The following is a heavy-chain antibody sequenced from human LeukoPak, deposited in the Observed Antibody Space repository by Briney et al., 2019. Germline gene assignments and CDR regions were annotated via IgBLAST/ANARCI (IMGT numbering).Heavy chain of an antibody. V-gene: IGHV1-8*02. CDR3: ARAPGSGSPGDYYGMDV. J-gene: IGHJ6*02. D-gene: IGHD1-26*01. CDR1: GYTFTDYY. CDR2: MNPNSGNT. Sequence: ASVRVSCKASGYTFTDYYMHWVRQAPGQGLEWMGWMNPNSGNTGYAQKFQGRVTMTRNTSISTAYMELSSLRSEDTAVYYCARAPGSGSPGDYYGMDVWGQGTTVTVSS.